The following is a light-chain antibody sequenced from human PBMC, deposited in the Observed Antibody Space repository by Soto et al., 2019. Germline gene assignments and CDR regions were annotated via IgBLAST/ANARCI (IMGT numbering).Light chain of an antibody. CDR1: QDISNY. J-gene: IGKJ3*01. CDR3: QRSYKTPRFT. Sequence: DIQMTQSPSSLSASVGDRVTITCQASQDISNYLNWYQQKPGKAPKLLIYAASSLQSGVPSRFSGSGSGTDFTLTISSLQPEDFATYYCQRSYKTPRFTFGPGTKVDIK. CDR2: AAS. V-gene: IGKV1-39*01.